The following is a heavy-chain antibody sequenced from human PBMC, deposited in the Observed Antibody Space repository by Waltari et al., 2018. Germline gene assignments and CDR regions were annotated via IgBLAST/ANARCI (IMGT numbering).Heavy chain of an antibody. D-gene: IGHD1-1*01. CDR3: AREAGTEDYYDYYMGV. CDR2: IKAGNGIT. CDR1: GYTFTSYA. Sequence: QVQLVQSGAEVKKPGASVQVSCKASGYTFTSYAMHWVRQAPGQRLEWMGWIKAGNGITKNSQGVEGRVTSNRDTSASTAYRELGSVRSEDRAVDYCAREAGTEDYYDYYMGVWGKGTTVTGSS. V-gene: IGHV1-3*03. J-gene: IGHJ6*03.